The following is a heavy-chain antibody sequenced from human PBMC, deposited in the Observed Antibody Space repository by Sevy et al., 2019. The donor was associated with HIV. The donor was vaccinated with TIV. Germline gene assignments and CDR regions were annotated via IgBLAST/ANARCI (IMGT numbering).Heavy chain of an antibody. D-gene: IGHD3-3*01. CDR3: ARGGRFENSGYYNGYFDS. Sequence: GGSLRLSCAASGFTFSHYAMHWVRQAPGKGLEWVAIISYDGTREYFTLSVKGRFTISRDNSKNTVSLQMNSLRAEDTAVYYCARGGRFENSGYYNGYFDSWGQWTLVTVSS. J-gene: IGHJ4*03. V-gene: IGHV3-30*04. CDR1: GFTFSHYA. CDR2: ISYDGTRE.